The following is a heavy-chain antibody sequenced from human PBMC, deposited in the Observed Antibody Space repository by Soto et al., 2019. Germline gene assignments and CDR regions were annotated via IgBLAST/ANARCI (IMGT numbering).Heavy chain of an antibody. D-gene: IGHD6-19*01. J-gene: IGHJ4*02. V-gene: IGHV1-3*01. Sequence: QVQLVQSGAEVKKPGASVKVSCKASGYTFTSYAMHWVRQAPGQRLEWMGWINAGNGNTKYSQKFQGRVTITGDTSASTAYIELSSLRAEDTAVYYCARNRGIAVAGLKYWGQGTLVTVSS. CDR1: GYTFTSYA. CDR3: ARNRGIAVAGLKY. CDR2: INAGNGNT.